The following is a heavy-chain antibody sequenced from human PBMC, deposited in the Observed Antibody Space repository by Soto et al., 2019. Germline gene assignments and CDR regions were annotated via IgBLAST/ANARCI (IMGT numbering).Heavy chain of an antibody. CDR3: AKGVDFWSGFYY. CDR2: ITSKSGSK. CDR1: GFKVDDYS. D-gene: IGHD3-3*01. Sequence: EVQLVESGGGLLQPGGSLRLSCAASGFKVDDYSMHWVRQVPGKGLEGVSGITSKSGSKGYADSVKGRFTISRDNAKNSLYLQMNSLRAEDTAFYYCAKGVDFWSGFYYWCQGTLVTVSS. J-gene: IGHJ4*02. V-gene: IGHV3-9*01.